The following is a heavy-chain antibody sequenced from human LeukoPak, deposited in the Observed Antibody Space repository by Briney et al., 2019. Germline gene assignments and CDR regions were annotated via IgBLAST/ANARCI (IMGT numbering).Heavy chain of an antibody. CDR1: GGTFSSYA. CDR2: IIPIFGTA. J-gene: IGHJ3*02. CDR3: ARDNSSGFPFDAFDI. Sequence: GASVKVSCKASGGTFSSYAISWVRQAPGQGLEWMGGIIPIFGTANYAQKFQGRVTITADESTSTAYMELSSLRSEDTAVYYCARDNSSGFPFDAFDIWGQGTMVTVSS. D-gene: IGHD6-19*01. V-gene: IGHV1-69*13.